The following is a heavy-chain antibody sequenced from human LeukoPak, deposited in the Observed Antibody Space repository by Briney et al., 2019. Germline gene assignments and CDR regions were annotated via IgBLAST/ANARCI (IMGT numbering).Heavy chain of an antibody. Sequence: SETLSLTCTVSGYSISSGYYWGWIRQPAGKGLEWIGRIYTSGSTNYNPSLKSRVTMSVDTSKNQFSLKLSSVTAADTAVYYCARSSSGYYYVPDYWGQGTLVTVSS. CDR3: ARSSSGYYYVPDY. V-gene: IGHV4-4*07. D-gene: IGHD3-22*01. CDR1: GYSISSGYY. J-gene: IGHJ4*02. CDR2: IYTSGST.